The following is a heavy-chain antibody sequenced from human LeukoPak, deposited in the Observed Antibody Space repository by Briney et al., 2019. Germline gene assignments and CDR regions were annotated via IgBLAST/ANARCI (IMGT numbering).Heavy chain of an antibody. V-gene: IGHV1-69*05. CDR1: GGTFSSYA. D-gene: IGHD6-13*01. CDR3: AREWAAADYNWFDP. J-gene: IGHJ5*02. Sequence: SVKVSCKASGGTFSSYAISSVRQPPGQGLEWMGGIIPIFGTANYAQKFQGRVTMTRDMSTSTDYMELSSLRSEDAAVYYCAREWAAADYNWFDPWGQGTLVTVSS. CDR2: IIPIFGTA.